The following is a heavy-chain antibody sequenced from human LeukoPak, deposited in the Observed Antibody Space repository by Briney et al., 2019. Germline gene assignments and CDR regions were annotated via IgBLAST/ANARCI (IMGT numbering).Heavy chain of an antibody. Sequence: SVKVSCKASGGTFSSYAISWVRHAPGQGLEWMGGIIPIFGTANYAQKFQGRVTITADESTSTAYMELSSLRSEDTAVYYCASACTNGVCYTEGWFDPWGQGTLVTVSS. CDR1: GGTFSSYA. CDR2: IIPIFGTA. J-gene: IGHJ5*02. CDR3: ASACTNGVCYTEGWFDP. V-gene: IGHV1-69*13. D-gene: IGHD2-8*01.